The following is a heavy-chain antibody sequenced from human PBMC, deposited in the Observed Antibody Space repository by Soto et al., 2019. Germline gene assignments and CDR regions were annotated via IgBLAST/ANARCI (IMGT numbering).Heavy chain of an antibody. D-gene: IGHD3-10*01. CDR1: GGAISSSSYY. CDR2: IYYSGST. V-gene: IGHV4-39*01. Sequence: SEALSHTCTVSGGAISSSSYYWGWIRQPPGKGLEWIGRIYYSGSTYYNPSLKSRVTISVDTSKNQFSLKLSSVTAADTAVYYCVGATDYYGSGSYYCLDVWGQGTTVT. J-gene: IGHJ6*02. CDR3: VGATDYYGSGSYYCLDV.